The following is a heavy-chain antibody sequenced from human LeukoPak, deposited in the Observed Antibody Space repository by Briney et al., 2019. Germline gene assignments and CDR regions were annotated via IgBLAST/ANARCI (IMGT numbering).Heavy chain of an antibody. D-gene: IGHD7-27*01. CDR3: ARALGNSTGDY. CDR2: ITQDGSEK. Sequence: PGGSLRLSCAVSGFTFSIYWMSWVRQAPGKGPEWVATITQDGSEKYYVDSVKGRFTISRDNAKNSLILQMNSLRGEDTAVYYCARALGNSTGDYWGQGTLSPSRQ. CDR1: GFTFSIYW. J-gene: IGHJ4*02. V-gene: IGHV3-7*04.